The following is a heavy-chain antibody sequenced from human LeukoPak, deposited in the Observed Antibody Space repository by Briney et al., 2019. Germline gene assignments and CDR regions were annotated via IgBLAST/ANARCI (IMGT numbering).Heavy chain of an antibody. CDR1: GGSISSYY. CDR2: IYYSGRT. V-gene: IGHV4-59*04. D-gene: IGHD6-13*01. J-gene: IGHJ4*02. CDR3: ARLAATGTRRFDY. Sequence: SETLSLTCTVSGGSISSYYWSWIRQPPGKGLEWIGYIYYSGRTYYNPSLKSRVTISMDTSKNQFSLKLSSVTAADTAVYYCARLAATGTRRFDYWGQGTLVTVSS.